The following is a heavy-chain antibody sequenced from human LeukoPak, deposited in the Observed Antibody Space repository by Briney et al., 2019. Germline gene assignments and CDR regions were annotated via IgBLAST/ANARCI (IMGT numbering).Heavy chain of an antibody. CDR3: ALLPQWDPIDY. D-gene: IGHD1-26*01. J-gene: IGHJ4*02. V-gene: IGHV3-30*03. CDR1: GFTFSSYG. CDR2: ISYDGSNK. Sequence: GRSLRLSCAASGFTFSSYGVHWVRQAPGKGLEWVAVISYDGSNKYYADSVKGRFTISRDNSKNTLYLQMNSLRAEDTAVYYCALLPQWDPIDYWGQGTLVTVSS.